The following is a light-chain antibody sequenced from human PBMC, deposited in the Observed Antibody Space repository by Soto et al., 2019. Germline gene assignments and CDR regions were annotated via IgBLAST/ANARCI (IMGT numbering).Light chain of an antibody. J-gene: IGLJ1*01. CDR2: DVS. CDR1: SSDVGGYND. V-gene: IGLV2-11*01. CDR3: CSYAGSYTYV. Sequence: QSVLTQPRSVSGSPGQSVTISCTGTSSDVGGYNDVSWYQQHPGKAPKLMIYDVSKRPSGVPDRFSGSKSGNTASLTTSGLQAEDEADYYCCSYAGSYTYVFGTGTKVTVL.